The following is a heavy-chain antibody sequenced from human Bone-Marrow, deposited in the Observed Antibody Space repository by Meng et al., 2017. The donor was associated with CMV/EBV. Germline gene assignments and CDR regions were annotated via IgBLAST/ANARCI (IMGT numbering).Heavy chain of an antibody. J-gene: IGHJ4*02. V-gene: IGHV3-7*01. CDR2: IKEDGSET. Sequence: GGSLRLSCAASGFTFVKFWMSWVRQAPGKGLEWVATIKEDGSETYYVDSLKGRFTISRDNAKNLLYLLMNSLQVDDTALYYCARLAATAEGTDAYRTVDSWGRGTLVTVSS. D-gene: IGHD3-16*01. CDR3: ARLAATAEGTDAYRTVDS. CDR1: GFTFVKFW.